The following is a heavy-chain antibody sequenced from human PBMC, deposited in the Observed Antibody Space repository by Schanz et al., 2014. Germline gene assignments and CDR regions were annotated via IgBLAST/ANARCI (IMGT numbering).Heavy chain of an antibody. CDR3: ARSGVDV. D-gene: IGHD3-10*01. J-gene: IGHJ6*02. Sequence: QVQLVQSGAEVKKPGASVKVSCKASGYTFTDYHIHWVRQAPGQGLEWMGRINPNSGGTNFAQKFQGRVTVTRDTSISTAYMELGSLRFDDTAVYYCARSGVDVWGQGTTVTVSS. CDR2: INPNSGGT. V-gene: IGHV1-2*06. CDR1: GYTFTDYH.